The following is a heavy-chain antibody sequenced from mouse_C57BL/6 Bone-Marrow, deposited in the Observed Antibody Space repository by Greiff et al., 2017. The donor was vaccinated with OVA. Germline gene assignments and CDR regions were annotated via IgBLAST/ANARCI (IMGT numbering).Heavy chain of an antibody. J-gene: IGHJ3*01. CDR2: ISSGGSYT. D-gene: IGHD4-1*01. CDR3: ARRTGTEFAY. Sequence: EVQGVESGGDLVKPGGSLKLSCAASGFTFSSYGMSWVRQTPDKRLEWVATISSGGSYTYYPDSVKGRFTISRDNAKNTLYLQMSSLKSEDTAMYYCARRTGTEFAYWGQGTLVTVSA. V-gene: IGHV5-6*01. CDR1: GFTFSSYG.